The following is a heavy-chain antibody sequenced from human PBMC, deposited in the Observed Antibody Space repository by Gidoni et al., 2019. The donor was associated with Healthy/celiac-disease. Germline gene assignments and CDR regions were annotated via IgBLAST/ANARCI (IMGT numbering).Heavy chain of an antibody. V-gene: IGHV3-30*02. Sequence: QVQLVVSGGGVVPPGGSLRLSCARSGFTFSSSGRHGVRQAPGNGLEWVAFIRYDGSNKYYADSVKGRFTISRDNSKNTLYLQMNSLRAEDTAVYYCAKDGEAEWGLHVDYWGQGTLVTVSS. CDR2: IRYDGSNK. D-gene: IGHD1-26*01. CDR3: AKDGEAEWGLHVDY. J-gene: IGHJ4*02. CDR1: GFTFSSSG.